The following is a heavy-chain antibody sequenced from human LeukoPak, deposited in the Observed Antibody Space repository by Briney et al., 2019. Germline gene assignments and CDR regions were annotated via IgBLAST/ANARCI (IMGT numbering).Heavy chain of an antibody. J-gene: IGHJ4*02. CDR3: ARASKYSSSSFDY. Sequence: ASVKVSCKASGYTFTGYYMHWVRQAPGQGLEWMGWINPNSGGTNYAQKFQGWVTMTRDTSISTAYMELSRLRSDDTAVYYCARASKYSSSSFDYWDQGTLVTVSS. V-gene: IGHV1-2*04. CDR1: GYTFTGYY. CDR2: INPNSGGT. D-gene: IGHD6-6*01.